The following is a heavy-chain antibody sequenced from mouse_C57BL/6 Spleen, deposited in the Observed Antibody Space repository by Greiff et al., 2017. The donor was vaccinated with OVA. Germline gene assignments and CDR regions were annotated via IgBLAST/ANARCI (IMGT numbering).Heavy chain of an antibody. CDR2: IYPRSGNT. CDR1: GYTFTSYG. J-gene: IGHJ2*01. Sequence: QVHVKQSGAELARPGASVKLSCKASGYTFTSYGISWVKQRTGQGLEWIGEIYPRSGNTYYNEKFKGKATLTADKSSSTAYMELRSLTSEDSAVYFCAREDDSPLLWDYWGQGTTLTVSS. D-gene: IGHD2-1*01. CDR3: AREDDSPLLWDY. V-gene: IGHV1-81*01.